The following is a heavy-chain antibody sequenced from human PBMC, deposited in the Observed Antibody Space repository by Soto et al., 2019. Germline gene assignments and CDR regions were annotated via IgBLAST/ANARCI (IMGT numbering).Heavy chain of an antibody. D-gene: IGHD4-17*01. J-gene: IGHJ6*02. CDR3: TTDLDYGDYLYGMDV. CDR2: IKSKTDGGTT. Sequence: GGSLRLSCAASGFTFSNAWMNWVRQAPGKGLEWVGRIKSKTDGGTTDYAAPVKGRFTISRDDSKNTLYLQMNSLKTEDTAVYYCTTDLDYGDYLYGMDVWGQGTTVTVSS. V-gene: IGHV3-15*07. CDR1: GFTFSNAW.